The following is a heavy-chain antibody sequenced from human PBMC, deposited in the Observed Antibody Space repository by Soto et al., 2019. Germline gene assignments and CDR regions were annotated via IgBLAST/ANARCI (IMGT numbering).Heavy chain of an antibody. D-gene: IGHD2-15*01. CDR2: IIPIFGTA. V-gene: IGHV1-69*13. Sequence: GASVKVSCKASGGTFSSYAISWVRQAPGQGLEWMGGIIPIFGTANYAQKFQGRVTITADESTSTAYMELSSLRSEDTAVYYCASPNPGYCSGGSCYSYAGGMDVWGQGTTVTAP. CDR1: GGTFSSYA. J-gene: IGHJ6*02. CDR3: ASPNPGYCSGGSCYSYAGGMDV.